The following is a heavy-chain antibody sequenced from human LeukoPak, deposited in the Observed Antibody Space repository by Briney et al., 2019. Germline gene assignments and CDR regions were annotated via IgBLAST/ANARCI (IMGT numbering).Heavy chain of an antibody. J-gene: IGHJ4*02. V-gene: IGHV3-7*03. D-gene: IGHD5-12*01. CDR2: IKQDGSDT. CDR1: GFTFSSNG. Sequence: GGSLRLSCAASGFTFSSNGMSWVRQAPGKGLEWVANIKQDGSDTYSVDSVKGRFTISRDNAKNSLYLEMNSLRVEDTAVYYCATSGYSGYGIDYWGQGTLVAVSS. CDR3: ATSGYSGYGIDY.